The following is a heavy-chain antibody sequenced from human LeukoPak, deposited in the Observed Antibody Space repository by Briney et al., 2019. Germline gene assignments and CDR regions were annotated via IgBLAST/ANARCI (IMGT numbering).Heavy chain of an antibody. V-gene: IGHV3-7*01. CDR2: INHNGNVN. Sequence: GGSLRLSCAASGFTFSSYWMNWARQAPGKGLEWVASINHNGNVNYYVDSVRGRFTISRDNTMNSLYLQMSSLRAEDTAVYYCATDRGWRTSGYYLYYFEYWGQGTLVTYSS. CDR3: ATDRGWRTSGYYLYYFEY. J-gene: IGHJ4*02. D-gene: IGHD3-3*01. CDR1: GFTFSSYW.